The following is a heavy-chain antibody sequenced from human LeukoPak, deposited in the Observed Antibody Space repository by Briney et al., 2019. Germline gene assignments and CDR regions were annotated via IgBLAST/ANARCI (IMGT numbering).Heavy chain of an antibody. CDR3: AKDYRGFFFGMDV. J-gene: IGHJ6*02. V-gene: IGHV3-30*18. Sequence: GRSLRLSCAASGFTFSSYGMHWVRQAPGKGLEWVAVLTNDGSNKYYADSVKGRFTISRDNSKNTLYLQMNGLRAEDTAVYYCAKDYRGFFFGMDVWGQGTTVTVSS. D-gene: IGHD1-26*01. CDR1: GFTFSSYG. CDR2: LTNDGSNK.